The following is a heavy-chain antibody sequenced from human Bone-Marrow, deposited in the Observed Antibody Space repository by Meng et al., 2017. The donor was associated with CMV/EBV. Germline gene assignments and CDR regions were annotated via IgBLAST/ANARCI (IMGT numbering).Heavy chain of an antibody. Sequence: SQTLALLFAISGDIVPSNSAAWNWIRQSPSRGLEWLGRTYYRSNWYNDYAISAKSRITINPDTSKNYFSLQLNSVTPEDTAVYYCARDYYDSGGYYYTEGYYHGLDVWGQGTTVTVSS. CDR2: TYYRSNWYN. J-gene: IGHJ6*02. CDR3: ARDYYDSGGYYYTEGYYHGLDV. D-gene: IGHD3-22*01. V-gene: IGHV6-1*01. CDR1: GDIVPSNSAA.